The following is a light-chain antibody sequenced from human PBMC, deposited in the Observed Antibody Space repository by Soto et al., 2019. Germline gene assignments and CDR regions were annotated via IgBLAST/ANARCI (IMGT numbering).Light chain of an antibody. V-gene: IGLV1-40*01. Sequence: QSVLTQPPSVSGAPGQRVTISCTGSSSNIGAGYDVHWYQQLPGTAPKLLIYGNSNRPSGVPDRFSGSKSGTSASLAITGLQAEDEADYYCLSYDSSLSGVVFGGGTTLTAL. CDR2: GNS. CDR1: SSNIGAGYD. CDR3: LSYDSSLSGVV. J-gene: IGLJ2*01.